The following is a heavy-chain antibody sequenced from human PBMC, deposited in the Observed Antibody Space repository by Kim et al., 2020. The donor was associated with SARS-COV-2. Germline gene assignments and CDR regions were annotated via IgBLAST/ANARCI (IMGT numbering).Heavy chain of an antibody. CDR3: ARPPA. Sequence: SSSGSTIYYADSVKGRFTISRDNAKNSLYLQMNSLRAEDTAVYYCARPPAWGQGTLVTVSS. CDR2: SSSGSTI. J-gene: IGHJ5*02. V-gene: IGHV3-11*01.